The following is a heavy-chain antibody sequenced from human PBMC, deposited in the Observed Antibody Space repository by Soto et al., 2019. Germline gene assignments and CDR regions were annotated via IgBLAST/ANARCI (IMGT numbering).Heavy chain of an antibody. V-gene: IGHV5-10-1*01. CDR1: GYSFISYW. D-gene: IGHD3-22*01. Sequence: GESLKISCKGSGYSFISYWISWVRQMPGKGLEWMGRIDPSDSYTNYSPSFQGHVTISADKSISTAYLQWSSLKASDTSMYYCARRDNMIVDGFDIWGQGTMVTVS. CDR3: ARRDNMIVDGFDI. CDR2: IDPSDSYT. J-gene: IGHJ3*02.